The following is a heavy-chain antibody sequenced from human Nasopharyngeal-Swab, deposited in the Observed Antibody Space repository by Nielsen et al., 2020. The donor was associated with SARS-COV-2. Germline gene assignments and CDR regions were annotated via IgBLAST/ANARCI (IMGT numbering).Heavy chain of an antibody. CDR3: ARLFIGATYYYGMDV. CDR2: IKPSGGST. D-gene: IGHD2-21*01. Sequence: ASVKVSCQASRYTFNSYYMHWVRQAPGQGLEWMGIIKPSGGSTSYAQKVQGRVTMTRDTSKSTVYMELSSLRSEDTAVYYCARLFIGATYYYGMDVWGQGTTVTVSS. J-gene: IGHJ6*02. V-gene: IGHV1-46*02. CDR1: RYTFNSYY.